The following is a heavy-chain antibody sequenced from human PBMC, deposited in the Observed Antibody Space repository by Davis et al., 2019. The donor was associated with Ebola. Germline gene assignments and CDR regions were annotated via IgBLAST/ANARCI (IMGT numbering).Heavy chain of an antibody. J-gene: IGHJ6*02. CDR1: GFSFNSFG. CDR2: IFYDGSKQ. D-gene: IGHD5/OR15-5a*01. CDR3: VTDVEGGLVFYYYAMDV. Sequence: GESLKISCAASGFSFNSFGMHWVRQAPGKGLEWVAIIFYDGSKQYYADSVKGRFTISRDNSKKTLYLQMNSLRVEDTAVYYCVTDVEGGLVFYYYAMDVWGQGTTVTVSS. V-gene: IGHV3-33*01.